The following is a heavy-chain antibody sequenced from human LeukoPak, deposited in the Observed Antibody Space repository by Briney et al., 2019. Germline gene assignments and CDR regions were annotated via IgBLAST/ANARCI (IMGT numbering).Heavy chain of an antibody. Sequence: ASVKVSCKASGYTFTSNYIHWVRQAPGQGLEWMGMIYPRDGSTSYAQKFQGRVTVTRDTSTSTVHMELSGLRSEDTAVYYCARAGEGATFDYWGQGTLVTVSS. V-gene: IGHV1-46*01. CDR1: GYTFTSNY. J-gene: IGHJ4*02. D-gene: IGHD1-26*01. CDR3: ARAGEGATFDY. CDR2: IYPRDGST.